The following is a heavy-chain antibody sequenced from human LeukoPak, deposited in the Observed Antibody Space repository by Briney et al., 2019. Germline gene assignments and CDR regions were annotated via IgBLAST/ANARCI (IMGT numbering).Heavy chain of an antibody. Sequence: SETLSLTCTVSGGSISSSSYYWGWIRQPPGKGLEWIGSIYHSGSTYYNPSLKSRVTISVDTSKNQFSLKLSSVTAADTAVYYCARRLSAYAFDIWGQGTMVTVSS. CDR3: ARRLSAYAFDI. J-gene: IGHJ3*02. D-gene: IGHD2/OR15-2a*01. CDR2: IYHSGST. V-gene: IGHV4-39*07. CDR1: GGSISSSSYY.